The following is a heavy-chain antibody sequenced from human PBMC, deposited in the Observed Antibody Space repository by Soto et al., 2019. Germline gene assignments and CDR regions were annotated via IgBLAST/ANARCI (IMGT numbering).Heavy chain of an antibody. V-gene: IGHV4-39*01. Sequence: SETLSLTCTVSGGSISSSSYYWGWIRQPPGKGLERIGSIYYSGSTYYNPSLKSRVTISVDTSKNQFSLKLSSVTAADTAVYYCARLTGYCSSTSCYTLPYNWFDPWGQGTLVTVSS. CDR3: ARLTGYCSSTSCYTLPYNWFDP. D-gene: IGHD2-2*02. J-gene: IGHJ5*02. CDR1: GGSISSSSYY. CDR2: IYYSGST.